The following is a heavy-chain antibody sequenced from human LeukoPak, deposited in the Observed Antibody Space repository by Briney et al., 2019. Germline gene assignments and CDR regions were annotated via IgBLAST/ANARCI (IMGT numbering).Heavy chain of an antibody. Sequence: SETLSLACTVSGGSISSSSYYWGWIRQPPGKGLEWIGSIYYSGSTYYNPSLKSRVTISVDTSKNQFSLKLSSVTAADTAVYYCTRLVVVVASVDYWGQGTLVTVSS. CDR1: GGSISSSSYY. CDR2: IYYSGST. D-gene: IGHD2-15*01. J-gene: IGHJ4*02. V-gene: IGHV4-39*07. CDR3: TRLVVVVASVDY.